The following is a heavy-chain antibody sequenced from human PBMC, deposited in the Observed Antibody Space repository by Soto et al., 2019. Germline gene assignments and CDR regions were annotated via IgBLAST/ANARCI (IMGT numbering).Heavy chain of an antibody. J-gene: IGHJ4*02. CDR3: ARGHGPGSLLIDY. D-gene: IGHD3-10*01. CDR1: GFTFSSHA. Sequence: QVQLVESGGGVVQPGRSLRLSCAASGFTFSSHATHWARQAPGKGLEWVAVIRNDGSNEHYVDSVRGRFTISRDNSKNTLYLQMNSLRVEDTAVYYCARGHGPGSLLIDYWGQGTLVTVSS. V-gene: IGHV3-33*01. CDR2: IRNDGSNE.